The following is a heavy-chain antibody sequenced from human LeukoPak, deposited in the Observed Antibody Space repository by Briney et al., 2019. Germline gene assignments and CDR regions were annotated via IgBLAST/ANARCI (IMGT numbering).Heavy chain of an antibody. Sequence: SETLSLTCTVSGGSISSSSYYWGWIRQPPGKGLEWIGYIYYSGSTNYNPPLKSRVTISVDTSKNQFSLKLSSVTAADTAVYYCARDNWNYGSGMDVWGQGTTVTVSS. CDR1: GGSISSSSYY. V-gene: IGHV4-61*01. J-gene: IGHJ6*02. CDR3: ARDNWNYGSGMDV. D-gene: IGHD1-7*01. CDR2: IYYSGST.